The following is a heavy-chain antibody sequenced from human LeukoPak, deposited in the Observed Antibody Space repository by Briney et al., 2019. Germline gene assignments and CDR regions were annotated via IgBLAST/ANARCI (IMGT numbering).Heavy chain of an antibody. V-gene: IGHV3-11*01. Sequence: EGSLRLSCAASGFTFSDYCMSWIRQAPGKGLEWVSYISSSGSTIYYADSVKGRFTISRDNAKNSLYLQMNSLRAEDTAVYYCARVLPPLRNGQGAWGQGTLVTVSS. CDR3: ARVLPPLRNGQGA. CDR2: ISSSGSTI. CDR1: GFTFSDYC. D-gene: IGHD1-1*01. J-gene: IGHJ5*02.